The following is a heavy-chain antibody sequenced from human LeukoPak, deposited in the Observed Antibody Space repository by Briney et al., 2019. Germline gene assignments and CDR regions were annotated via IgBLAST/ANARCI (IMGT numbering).Heavy chain of an antibody. J-gene: IGHJ6*02. CDR2: IYTSGST. Sequence: SETLSLTCTVSGGSISSYYWSWIRQPAGKGLEWIGRIYTSGSTNYNPSLKSRVTMSVDTSKNQFSLKLSSVTAADTAVYYCARALNGSGWPYYYYYGMDVWGQGTTVTVSS. CDR1: GGSISSYY. CDR3: ARALNGSGWPYYYYYGMDV. D-gene: IGHD6-19*01. V-gene: IGHV4-4*07.